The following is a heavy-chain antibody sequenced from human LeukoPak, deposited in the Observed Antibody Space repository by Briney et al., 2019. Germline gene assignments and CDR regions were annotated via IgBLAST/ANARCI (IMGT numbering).Heavy chain of an antibody. Sequence: SETLSLTCGVFGGSFSGHFYSWIRQSPGKGLEWIGEITHRGSINYNPSLKSRAALSVDTSKNQFTLKLTSVAAADIGVYYCARALAAAVINWGQGTLVTVSS. CDR3: ARALAAAVIN. CDR2: ITHRGSI. D-gene: IGHD6-13*01. J-gene: IGHJ1*01. CDR1: GGSFSGHF. V-gene: IGHV4-34*01.